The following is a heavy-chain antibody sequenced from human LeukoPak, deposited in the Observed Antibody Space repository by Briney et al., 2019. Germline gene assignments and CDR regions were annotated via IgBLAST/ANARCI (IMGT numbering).Heavy chain of an antibody. CDR2: TQYSGNT. V-gene: IGHV4-59*01. Sequence: SETLSLTCTMSGGSISTYYWSWIRQSPGKGLEWIGFTQYSGNTKSNPSLKGRVTISLDMSKNQFSLRLTSVTAADTAVYYCARETNNWALDYWGQGTLVTVSS. J-gene: IGHJ4*02. CDR3: ARETNNWALDY. D-gene: IGHD1-20*01. CDR1: GGSISTYY.